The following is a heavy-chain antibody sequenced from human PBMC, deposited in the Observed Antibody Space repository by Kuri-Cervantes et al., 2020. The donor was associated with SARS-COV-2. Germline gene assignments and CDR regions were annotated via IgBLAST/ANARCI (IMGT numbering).Heavy chain of an antibody. Sequence: GGSLRLSCTASGFTFGDYAMSWVRQAPGKGLEWVSSISSSSSYIYYADSVKGRFTISRDNAKNSLYLQMNSLRAEDTAVYYCARAGYSSGWYPPNWFDPWGQGTLVTVSS. V-gene: IGHV3-21*01. CDR1: GFTFGDYA. J-gene: IGHJ5*02. CDR3: ARAGYSSGWYPPNWFDP. CDR2: ISSSSSYI. D-gene: IGHD6-19*01.